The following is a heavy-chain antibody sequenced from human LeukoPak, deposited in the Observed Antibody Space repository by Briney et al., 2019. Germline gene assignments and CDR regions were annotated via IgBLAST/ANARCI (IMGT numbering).Heavy chain of an antibody. Sequence: SETLSLTCAVYGGSFSGYYWSWVRQPPGKGLEWIGEINHSGSTNYNPSLKSRVTISVDTSKNQFSLKLSSVTAADTAVYYCARDSGYYFDYWGQGTLVTVSS. CDR1: GGSFSGYY. J-gene: IGHJ4*02. CDR2: INHSGST. CDR3: ARDSGYYFDY. V-gene: IGHV4-34*01.